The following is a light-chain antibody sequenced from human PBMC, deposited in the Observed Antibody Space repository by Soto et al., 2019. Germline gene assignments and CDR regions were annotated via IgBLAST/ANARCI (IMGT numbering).Light chain of an antibody. CDR1: QSVSSNS. Sequence: EIVLTQSPGTLSLSPGERATLSCRASQSVSSNSLAWYQQKPGQAPRLLICGASSRATGIPDRFSGSGSGTDFTLTISRLEPEDFAVYYCQQYGSSPLTFGGGTKVEIK. CDR3: QQYGSSPLT. V-gene: IGKV3-20*01. CDR2: GAS. J-gene: IGKJ4*01.